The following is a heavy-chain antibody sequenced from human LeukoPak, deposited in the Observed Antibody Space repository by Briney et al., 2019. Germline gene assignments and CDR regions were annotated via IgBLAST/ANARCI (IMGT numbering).Heavy chain of an antibody. D-gene: IGHD2-21*02. V-gene: IGHV3-21*01. Sequence: GGSLRLSCAASGFTFSSYSMNWVRQAPGKGLEWVSSISTSSSYIYYADSVQGRFTISRDNAKNSLYLQMNSLRAEDTAVYYCTRAPAVVTGKGRFDPWGQGTLVIVSP. CDR2: ISTSSSYI. J-gene: IGHJ5*02. CDR1: GFTFSSYS. CDR3: TRAPAVVTGKGRFDP.